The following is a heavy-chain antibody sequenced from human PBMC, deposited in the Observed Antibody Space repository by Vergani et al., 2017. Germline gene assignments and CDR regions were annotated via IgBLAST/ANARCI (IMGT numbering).Heavy chain of an antibody. CDR2: IYYSGST. J-gene: IGHJ6*03. CDR3: ARGSGSSSVASTSYDFYYYMDV. D-gene: IGHD6-6*01. CDR1: GESFSSFY. Sequence: QVQLQQWGAGVVKPSGTLSLTCAVFGESFSSFYWSWIRQAPGKGLEWIGYIYYSGSTNYNPSLKSRVTISVDTSKNQFSLKLSSVTAADTAVYYCARGSGSSSVASTSYDFYYYMDVWGKRTSVTVSS. V-gene: IGHV4-59*01.